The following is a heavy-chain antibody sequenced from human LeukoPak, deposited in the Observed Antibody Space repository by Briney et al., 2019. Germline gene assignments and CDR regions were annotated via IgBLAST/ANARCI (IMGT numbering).Heavy chain of an antibody. CDR2: INAGNGNT. J-gene: IGHJ6*02. Sequence: ASVKVSCKASGYTFTSYAMHWVRQAPGQRLEWMGWINAGNGNTKYSQKFQGRVTITRDTSASTAYMELSSLRSEDTAVYYCARDPGMVRGVIGYYYYGMDVWGQGTTVTVSS. CDR1: GYTFTSYA. D-gene: IGHD3-10*01. V-gene: IGHV1-3*01. CDR3: ARDPGMVRGVIGYYYYGMDV.